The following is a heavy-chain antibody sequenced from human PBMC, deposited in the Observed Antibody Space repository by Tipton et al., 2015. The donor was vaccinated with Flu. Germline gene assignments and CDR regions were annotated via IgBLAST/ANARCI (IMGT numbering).Heavy chain of an antibody. Sequence: TLSLTCTVSGGSISSSSYYWGWIRQPPGKGLEWIGSIYYSGSTYYNPSLKSRVTISVDTSKNQFSLKLSSVTAADTAVYYCARGPRRRGPAAIGGYYFDYWGQGTLVTVSS. J-gene: IGHJ4*02. CDR1: GGSISSSSYY. CDR3: ARGPRRRGPAAIGGYYFDY. D-gene: IGHD2-2*02. V-gene: IGHV4-39*01. CDR2: IYYSGST.